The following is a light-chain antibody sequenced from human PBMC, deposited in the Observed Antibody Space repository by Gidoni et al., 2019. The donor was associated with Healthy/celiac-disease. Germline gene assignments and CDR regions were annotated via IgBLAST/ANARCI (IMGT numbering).Light chain of an antibody. CDR3: QQRSNWLFT. J-gene: IGKJ5*01. V-gene: IGKV3-11*01. CDR1: QSVSSY. Sequence: EIVLTQSPATLSLSPGERATLSCRASQSVSSYLAWYQQKPGQAPRLLIYEASNRATGIPARFSGSGSGTDFTLTISSLGPEDFAVYYCQQRSNWLFTFXQXTRLEIK. CDR2: EAS.